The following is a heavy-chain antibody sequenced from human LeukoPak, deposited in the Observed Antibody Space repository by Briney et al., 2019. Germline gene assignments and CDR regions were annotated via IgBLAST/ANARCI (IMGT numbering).Heavy chain of an antibody. J-gene: IGHJ5*02. CDR2: IYTSGST. V-gene: IGHV4-61*02. CDR1: GGSISSGSYY. CDR3: ARGKIGYCSGGSCYGDWFDP. Sequence: SETLSLTCTVSGGSISSGSYYWSWIRQPAGKGLEWIGRIYTSGSTNYNPSLKSRVTISVDTSKNQFSLKLSSVTAADTAVYYCARGKIGYCSGGSCYGDWFDPWGQGTLVTVSS. D-gene: IGHD2-15*01.